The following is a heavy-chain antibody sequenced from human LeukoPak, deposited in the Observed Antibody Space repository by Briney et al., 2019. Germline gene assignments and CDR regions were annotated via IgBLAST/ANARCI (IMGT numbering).Heavy chain of an antibody. V-gene: IGHV1-2*02. J-gene: IGHJ5*02. CDR3: ARDGVTIGYCSSTSCYMGIWFDP. Sequence: ASVKVSCKASGYTFTGYYMHWVRQAPGQGLEWMGWINPNNGCTNYAQKFQGRVTMTRDTSISTAYMELSRLRSDDTAVYYCARDGVTIGYCSSTSCYMGIWFDPWGQGTLVTVSS. D-gene: IGHD2-2*02. CDR2: INPNNGCT. CDR1: GYTFTGYY.